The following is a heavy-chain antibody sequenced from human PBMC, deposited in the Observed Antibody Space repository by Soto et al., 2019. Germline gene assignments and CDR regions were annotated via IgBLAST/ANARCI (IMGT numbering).Heavy chain of an antibody. CDR1: GFTFSSYG. Sequence: PGGSLRLSCAASGFTFSSYGMHWVRQAPGKGLEWVAVIWYDGSNKYYADTVKGRFTISRDNSKNTLYLQMNSLRAEDTAVYYCAKDWRYFDYWGQGTLVTVSS. CDR2: IWYDGSNK. CDR3: AKDWRYFDY. D-gene: IGHD3-9*01. J-gene: IGHJ4*02. V-gene: IGHV3-33*06.